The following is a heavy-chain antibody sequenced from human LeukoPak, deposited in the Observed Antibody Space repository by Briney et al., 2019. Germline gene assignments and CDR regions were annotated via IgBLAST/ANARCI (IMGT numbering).Heavy chain of an antibody. CDR3: ARGGYYDILTGYYVYLDY. J-gene: IGHJ4*02. D-gene: IGHD3-9*01. V-gene: IGHV4-59*01. CDR1: GGSISSYY. CDR2: IHYIGST. Sequence: SETLSLTCTVSGGSISSYYWSWIRQPPGKGLEWIGYIHYIGSTNYNPSLESRVTISVDTSKNQFSLKLSSVTAADTAVYYCARGGYYDILTGYYVYLDYWGQGTLVTVSS.